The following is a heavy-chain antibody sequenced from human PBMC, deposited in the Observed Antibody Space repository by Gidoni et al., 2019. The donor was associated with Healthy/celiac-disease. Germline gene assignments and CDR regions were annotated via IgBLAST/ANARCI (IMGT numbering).Heavy chain of an antibody. CDR2: IYYSGGS. CDR3: VRDGRKVIPPGWFDP. Sequence: QLQLQESGPGLVKPSETLSLTCTVPGGSISSSSYYWGWIRQPPGKGLEWIGSIYYSGGSYYNPSLKSRVTISVDTSKNQFSLKLSSVTAADTAVYYCVRDGRKVIPPGWFDPWGQGTLVTVSS. J-gene: IGHJ5*02. D-gene: IGHD3-16*02. CDR1: GGSISSSSYY. V-gene: IGHV4-39*02.